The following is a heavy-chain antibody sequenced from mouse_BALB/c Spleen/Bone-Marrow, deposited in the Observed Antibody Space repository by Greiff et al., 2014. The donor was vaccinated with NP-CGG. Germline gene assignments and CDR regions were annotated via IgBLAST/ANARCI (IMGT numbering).Heavy chain of an antibody. CDR1: GFDFSRYW. Sequence: EVQVVESGGGLVQPGGSLKLSCAASGFDFSRYWMSWVRQAPGKGLEWIGEINPDSSTINYTPSLKDKFIISRDNAKNTLYLQMSKVRSEDTALYYCARLSYYGRFAYQGQGTLVTVSA. CDR2: INPDSSTI. D-gene: IGHD1-1*01. CDR3: ARLSYYGRFAY. V-gene: IGHV4-1*02. J-gene: IGHJ3*01.